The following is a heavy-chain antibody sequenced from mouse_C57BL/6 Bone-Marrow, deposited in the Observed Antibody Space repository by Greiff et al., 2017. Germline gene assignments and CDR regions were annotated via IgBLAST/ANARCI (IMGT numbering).Heavy chain of an antibody. CDR2: IWSDGST. CDR1: GFSFTSYG. CDR3: ARHGVWDYAMDY. J-gene: IGHJ4*01. V-gene: IGHV2-6*03. Sequence: QVQLQQSGPGLVAPSQSLSITCTVSGFSFTSYGVPWVRQPPGQGLEWLVVIWSDGSTTYNSALKSRLSISTDNSKSQVFLKMNSLQTDDTAMYYCARHGVWDYAMDYRGQGTSVTVSS. D-gene: IGHD4-1*01.